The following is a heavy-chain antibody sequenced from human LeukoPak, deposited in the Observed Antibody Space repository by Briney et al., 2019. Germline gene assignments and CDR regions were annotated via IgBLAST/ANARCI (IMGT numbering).Heavy chain of an antibody. Sequence: GGSLRLSCATSGFTFSSYDFYWVRQAPGKGLEWVALIWYDGSKRDYADAVKGRATISRDNSKSTLYLQMNSLRAEDTAVYYCARDLASTTTYFDHWGQGTLVSVSS. V-gene: IGHV3-33*01. D-gene: IGHD1-26*01. CDR2: IWYDGSKR. CDR3: ARDLASTTTYFDH. J-gene: IGHJ4*02. CDR1: GFTFSSYD.